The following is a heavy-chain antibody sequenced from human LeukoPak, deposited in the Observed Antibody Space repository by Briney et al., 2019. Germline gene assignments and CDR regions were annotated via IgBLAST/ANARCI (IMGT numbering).Heavy chain of an antibody. V-gene: IGHV3-49*04. D-gene: IGHD3-10*01. CDR1: GFTFGGYA. J-gene: IGHJ6*04. Sequence: GRSLRLSCTASGFTFGGYAMSWVRQAPGKGLEWVGFIRSKAYGGTTEYAASVKGRFTISRDDSISIAYLQMNSLKTEDTAVYYCTSFRGVPYYYYGMDVWGKGTTVTVSS. CDR2: IRSKAYGGTT. CDR3: TSFRGVPYYYYGMDV.